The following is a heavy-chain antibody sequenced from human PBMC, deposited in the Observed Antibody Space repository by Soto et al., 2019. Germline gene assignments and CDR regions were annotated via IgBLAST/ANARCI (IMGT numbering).Heavy chain of an antibody. CDR3: ARGEDAFFYYGLDV. CDR2: IYDTGISGYTPST. CDR1: GGSITSSY. Sequence: LSLTCTVSGGSITSSYWSWIRRPPGKGLEWIAYIYDTGISGYTPSTSYNPSLKSRVTMSADTSKSQFSLKLTSVTAADTAVYYCARGEDAFFYYGLDVWGQGITVTVSS. J-gene: IGHJ6*02. V-gene: IGHV4-59*01.